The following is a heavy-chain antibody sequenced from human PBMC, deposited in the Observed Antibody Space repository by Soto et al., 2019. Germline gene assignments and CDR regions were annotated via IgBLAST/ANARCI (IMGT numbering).Heavy chain of an antibody. J-gene: IGHJ4*02. CDR2: INAGNGNT. CDR1: GYTFTSYA. Sequence: ASVKVSCKASGYTFTSYAMHWVRQAPGQRLEWMGWINAGNGNTKYSQKFQGRVTITRDTSASTAYMELSSLRSEDTAVYYCATSGIVGDNPGGSYWRQGTLFAVSS. CDR3: ATSGIVGDNPGGSY. V-gene: IGHV1-3*01. D-gene: IGHD1-26*01.